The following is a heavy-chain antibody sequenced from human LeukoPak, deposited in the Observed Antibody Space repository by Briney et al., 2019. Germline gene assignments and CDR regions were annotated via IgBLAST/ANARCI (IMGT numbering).Heavy chain of an antibody. CDR1: GFTFSSYA. CDR3: ARDWQLSFDY. CDR2: ISYDGSNK. Sequence: GGSLRLSCAASGFTFSSYAMHWVRQAPGKGLEWVAVISYDGSNKYYADSVKGRFTISRDDAKNSLYLQMNSLRAEDTAVYYCARDWQLSFDYWGQGTLVTVSS. D-gene: IGHD6-13*01. J-gene: IGHJ4*02. V-gene: IGHV3-30-3*01.